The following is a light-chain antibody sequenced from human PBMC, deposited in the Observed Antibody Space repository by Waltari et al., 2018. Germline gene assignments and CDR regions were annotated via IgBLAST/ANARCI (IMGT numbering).Light chain of an antibody. CDR2: GAS. J-gene: IGKJ1*01. V-gene: IGKV3-15*01. Sequence: IILTPSPAALPLSPAGETVISCSTTKRRNGGNLAWYQQKPGQAPRLLIYGASTRATDIPARFSGSGSGTDFTLTISSLQSEDFAVYYCQQYNKWPPWTFGQGTKVEIK. CDR1: RRNGGN. CDR3: QQYNKWPPWT.